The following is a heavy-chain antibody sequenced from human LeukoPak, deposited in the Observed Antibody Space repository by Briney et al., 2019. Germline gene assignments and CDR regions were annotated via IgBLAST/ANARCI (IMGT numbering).Heavy chain of an antibody. D-gene: IGHD3-22*01. CDR3: ARGYDSSGYYFDY. CDR2: IYTSGST. V-gene: IGHV4-61*02. CDR1: GGSISSGSYY. J-gene: IGHJ4*02. Sequence: SETLSLTCTVSGGSISSGSYYWSGIRQPARKGLEWIGRIYTSGSTNYNPSLKSRVTISVDTSKNQFSLKLSSVTAADTAVYYCARGYDSSGYYFDYWGQGTLVTVSS.